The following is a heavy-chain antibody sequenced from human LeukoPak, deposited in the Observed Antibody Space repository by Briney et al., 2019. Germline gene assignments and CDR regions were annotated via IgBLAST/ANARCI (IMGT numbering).Heavy chain of an antibody. V-gene: IGHV3-21*01. CDR1: GFTFSSYS. D-gene: IGHD3-10*01. J-gene: IGHJ4*02. CDR3: ARDDKGIGGAFDY. CDR2: ISSSSRYI. Sequence: PGGSLRLSCAASGFTFSSYSMNWVRQAPGKGLEWVSSISSSSRYIYYADSMKGRFTISRDNAKNSLYLQMNSLRAEDTAVYYCARDDKGIGGAFDYWGQGTLVTVSS.